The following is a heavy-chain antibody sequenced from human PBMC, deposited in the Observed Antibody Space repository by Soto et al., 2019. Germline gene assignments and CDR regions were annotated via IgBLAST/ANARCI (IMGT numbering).Heavy chain of an antibody. CDR2: IYYNGST. V-gene: IGHV4-59*08. D-gene: IGHD1-1*01. Sequence: QVQLQESGPGLVKPSETLSLTCTVSGGSISSYYWSWIRQPPGNGLEWIGYIYYNGSTNYNPSLKSRVTISVDTSKNQFSLKLRSVTAAVTAVYYCARRYGYSFDYWGQGTLVTVSS. CDR1: GGSISSYY. CDR3: ARRYGYSFDY. J-gene: IGHJ4*02.